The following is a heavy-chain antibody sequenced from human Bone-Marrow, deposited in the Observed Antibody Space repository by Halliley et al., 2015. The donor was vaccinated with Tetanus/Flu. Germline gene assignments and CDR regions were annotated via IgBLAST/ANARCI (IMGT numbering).Heavy chain of an antibody. CDR3: AKSGYDFWNGYSFFDY. CDR1: GLTFSTYG. CDR2: ISYDGSDK. J-gene: IGHJ4*02. Sequence: SLRLSCAASGLTFSTYGMHWVRQAPGKGLEWVAVISYDGSDKYYADSVKGRFIISRDNSKNTPYLQMNSLRVDDTAVYYCAKSGYDFWNGYSFFDYWGQGTLVTVS. V-gene: IGHV3-30*18. D-gene: IGHD3-3*01.